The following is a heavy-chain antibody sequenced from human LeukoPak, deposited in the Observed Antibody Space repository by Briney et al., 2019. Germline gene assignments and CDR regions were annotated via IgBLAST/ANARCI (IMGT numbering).Heavy chain of an antibody. Sequence: PSETLSLTCTVSGGSISSYYWSWIRQPPGKGLEWIGYIYYSGSTNYNPSLKSRVTISVDTSKNQFSLKLSSVTAADTAVYYCARGGSGSLDYWGQGTLVTVSS. V-gene: IGHV4-59*08. D-gene: IGHD3-10*01. J-gene: IGHJ4*02. CDR2: IYYSGST. CDR3: ARGGSGSLDY. CDR1: GGSISSYY.